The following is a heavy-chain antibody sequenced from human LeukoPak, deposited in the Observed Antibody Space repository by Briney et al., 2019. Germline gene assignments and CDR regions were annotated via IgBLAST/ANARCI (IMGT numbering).Heavy chain of an antibody. V-gene: IGHV1-69*05. CDR3: ARGLEAEADYDFWSGYSQNLFDY. CDR2: MIPIFGTA. CDR1: GGTFSSYA. Sequence: ASVKVSCKASGGTFSSYAISWVRQAPGQGLEWRGGMIPIFGTANYAQKFQGRVTMTRDMSTSTVYMELSSLRSEDTAVYYCARGLEAEADYDFWSGYSQNLFDYWGQGTLVTVSS. J-gene: IGHJ4*02. D-gene: IGHD3-3*01.